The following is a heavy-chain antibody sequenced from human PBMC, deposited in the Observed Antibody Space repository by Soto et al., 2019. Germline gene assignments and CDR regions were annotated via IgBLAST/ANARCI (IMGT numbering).Heavy chain of an antibody. Sequence: QVQLVESGGGVVQPGRSLRLSCAASGFTFSSYGMHWVRQAPGKGLEWVAVISYDGSNKYYADSVKGRFTISRDNSKNTLYLQMNSLRAEDTAVYYCAKDLTSRTTASSWFDPWGQGTLVTVSS. J-gene: IGHJ5*02. D-gene: IGHD4-17*01. V-gene: IGHV3-30*18. CDR1: GFTFSSYG. CDR3: AKDLTSRTTASSWFDP. CDR2: ISYDGSNK.